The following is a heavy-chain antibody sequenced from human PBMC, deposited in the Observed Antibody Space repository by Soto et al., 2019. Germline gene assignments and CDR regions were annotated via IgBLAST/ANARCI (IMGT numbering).Heavy chain of an antibody. CDR2: ISYDGSNK. J-gene: IGHJ4*02. Sequence: QVQLVESGGGVVQPGRSLRLSCAASGFTFSSYGMHWVRQAPGKGLEWVAVISYDGSNKYYADSVKGRFTISRDNSKNTLYLQMNSLRAEDTVVYYCAKDRVKVVVAAPIDYWGQGTLVTVSS. V-gene: IGHV3-30*18. CDR3: AKDRVKVVVAAPIDY. D-gene: IGHD2-15*01. CDR1: GFTFSSYG.